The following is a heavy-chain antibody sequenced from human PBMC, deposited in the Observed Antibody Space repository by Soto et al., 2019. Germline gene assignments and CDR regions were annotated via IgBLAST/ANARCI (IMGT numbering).Heavy chain of an antibody. D-gene: IGHD2-21*02. V-gene: IGHV3-15*01. CDR1: GFTFSNAW. Sequence: EVQLVESGGGLVKPGGSLRLSCAASGFTFSNAWMSWVRQAPGKGLEWVGRIKSKTDGGTTDYAAPVKGRFTISRDDSKNTLYLQMNSLKTEDTAVYYCTTDSQGGDYYYYYYMDVWGKGTTVTVSS. CDR3: TTDSQGGDYYYYYYMDV. J-gene: IGHJ6*03. CDR2: IKSKTDGGTT.